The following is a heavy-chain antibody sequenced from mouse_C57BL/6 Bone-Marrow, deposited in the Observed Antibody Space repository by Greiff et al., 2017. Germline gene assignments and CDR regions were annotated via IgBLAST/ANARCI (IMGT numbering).Heavy chain of an antibody. J-gene: IGHJ2*01. CDR1: GFTFSSYA. CDR3: TREAYGSSYYFDY. CDR2: ISSGGDYI. D-gene: IGHD1-1*01. Sequence: EVNVVESGEGLVKPGGSLKLSCAASGFTFSSYAMSWVRQTPEKRLEWVAYISSGGDYIYYADTVKGRFTISRDNARNTLYLQMSSLKSEDTAMYYCTREAYGSSYYFDYWGQGTTLTVSS. V-gene: IGHV5-9-1*02.